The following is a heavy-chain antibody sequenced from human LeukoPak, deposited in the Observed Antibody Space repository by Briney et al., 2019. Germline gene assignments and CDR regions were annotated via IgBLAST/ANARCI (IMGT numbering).Heavy chain of an antibody. CDR3: ARVLSAVTSTFDY. J-gene: IGHJ4*02. CDR1: GYSFTHHN. V-gene: IGHV1-2*02. D-gene: IGHD4-17*01. Sequence: ASVTVSFKASGYSFTHHNVHWVRQAPGQALEWMGWSKPNNGDTKFSQKFQDRVTLTSDTSIDTAYMEMSGLTSDDTAIYYCARVLSAVTSTFDYWGQGTLVTVSS. CDR2: SKPNNGDT.